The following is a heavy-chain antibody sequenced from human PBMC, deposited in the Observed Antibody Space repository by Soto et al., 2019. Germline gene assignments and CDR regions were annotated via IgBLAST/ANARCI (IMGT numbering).Heavy chain of an antibody. CDR3: ARSSSPGDYYYYYGMDV. D-gene: IGHD6-13*01. J-gene: IGHJ6*02. CDR1: GFTVSSNY. V-gene: IGHV3-53*01. CDR2: IYSGGST. Sequence: GGSLRLSCAASGFTVSSNYMSWVRQAPGKGLEWVSVIYSGGSTYYADSVKGRFTISRDNSKNTLYLQMNSLRAEDTAVYYCARSSSPGDYYYYYGMDVWGQGTTVTVSS.